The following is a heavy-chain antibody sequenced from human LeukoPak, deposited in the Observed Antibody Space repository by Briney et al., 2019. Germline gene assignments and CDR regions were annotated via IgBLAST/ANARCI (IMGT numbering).Heavy chain of an antibody. CDR1: GFTFSSYA. CDR2: ISSNGGST. CDR3: ARAHHRRVYDYVWGSYPY. Sequence: PGGSLRLSCAGSGFTFSSYAMHWVRQAPGKGLEYVSAISSNGGSTSYANSVKGRFTISRDDSKNTLYLQMNSLRAEHTAVYYCARAHHRRVYDYVWGSYPYWGQGTLVTVSS. D-gene: IGHD3-16*02. J-gene: IGHJ4*02. V-gene: IGHV3-64*01.